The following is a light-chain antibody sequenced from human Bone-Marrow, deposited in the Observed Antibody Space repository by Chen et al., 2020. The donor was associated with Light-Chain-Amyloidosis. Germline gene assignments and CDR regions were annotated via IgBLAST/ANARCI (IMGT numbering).Light chain of an antibody. Sequence: DIQMTQSPSSLSASVGDRVTITCQASQDIRNYLNWYQQKPGKAPKLLIYDAANLETGVPSRFSGSGSETDFSFTIRSLQPEDFATYYCQQYDNLPLTFGGGTKVEIK. CDR1: QDIRNY. V-gene: IGKV1-33*01. CDR2: DAA. J-gene: IGKJ4*01. CDR3: QQYDNLPLT.